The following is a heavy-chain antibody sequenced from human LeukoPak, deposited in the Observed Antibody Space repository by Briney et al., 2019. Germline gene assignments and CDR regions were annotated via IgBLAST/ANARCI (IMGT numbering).Heavy chain of an antibody. D-gene: IGHD3-10*01. CDR2: MNPNSGNT. J-gene: IGHJ4*02. Sequence: GASVKVSCKASGYTFTSYDTNWVRQATGQGLEWMGWMNPNSGNTGYAQKFQGRVTMTRNTSISTAYMELSSLRSEDTAVYYCARVTMVRGVHGYYFDYWGQGTLVTVSS. CDR3: ARVTMVRGVHGYYFDY. V-gene: IGHV1-8*01. CDR1: GYTFTSYD.